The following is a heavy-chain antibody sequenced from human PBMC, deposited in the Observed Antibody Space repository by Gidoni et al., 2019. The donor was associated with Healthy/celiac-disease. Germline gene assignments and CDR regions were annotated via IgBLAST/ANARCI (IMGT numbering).Heavy chain of an antibody. CDR1: GGSISSYY. J-gene: IGHJ5*02. Sequence: QVQLQESGPGLVKPSETLSLTCTVPGGSISSYYWSWIRQHPGKGLEWIGYSYYSGSTNYNPSLKSRVTISVDTSKNQFSLKLSSVTAADTAVYYCARGYGDYAPWGQGTLVTVSS. V-gene: IGHV4-59*01. CDR2: SYYSGST. CDR3: ARGYGDYAP. D-gene: IGHD4-17*01.